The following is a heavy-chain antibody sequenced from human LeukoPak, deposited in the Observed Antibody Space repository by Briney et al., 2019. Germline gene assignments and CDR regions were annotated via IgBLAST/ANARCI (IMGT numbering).Heavy chain of an antibody. V-gene: IGHV3-23*01. CDR1: GFTFSSYS. CDR3: AKLRGGDGYKVSFDY. CDR2: IIDVGGSS. Sequence: GGSLRLSCAASGFTFSSYSMNWVRPAPGKGLEGVSTIIDVGGSSYYADSVKGRFTISRDSTKNTLYLQKNSLRAEDTALYYCAKLRGGDGYKVSFDYWGQGTLAT. D-gene: IGHD5-24*01. J-gene: IGHJ4*02.